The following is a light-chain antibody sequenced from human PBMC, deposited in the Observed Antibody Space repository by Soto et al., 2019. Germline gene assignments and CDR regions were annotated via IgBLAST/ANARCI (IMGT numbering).Light chain of an antibody. V-gene: IGKV1-9*01. CDR1: QDVSRS. J-gene: IGKJ4*01. CDR2: AAS. Sequence: DTQLTQSPSFLSASVGDRVTITCRASQDVSRSVGWYQQKPGKAPKLLISAASTLHSGVPSRFSCSRSWRYLALTISSLQPEDFATYYCQQLWTYPLTVGGGTKVDIK. CDR3: QQLWTYPLT.